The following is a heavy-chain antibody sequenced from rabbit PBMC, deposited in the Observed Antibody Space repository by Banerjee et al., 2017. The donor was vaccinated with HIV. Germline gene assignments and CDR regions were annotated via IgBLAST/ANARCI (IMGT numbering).Heavy chain of an antibody. J-gene: IGHJ4*01. CDR2: ISGGSSGSA. V-gene: IGHV1S45*01. Sequence: QEQLEESGGDLVKPEGSLTLTCTASGFTISNSYYMCWVRQAPGKGLEWIACISGGSSGSAYYASWAKGRFTISKTSLTTVTLQMTSLTAADTATYFCARDSYDTYDYVGAFILWGQGTLVTVS. CDR3: ARDSYDTYDYVGAFIL. CDR1: GFTISNSYY. D-gene: IGHD6-1*01.